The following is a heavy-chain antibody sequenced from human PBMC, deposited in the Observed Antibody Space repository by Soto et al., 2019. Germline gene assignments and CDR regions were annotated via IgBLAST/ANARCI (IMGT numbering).Heavy chain of an antibody. D-gene: IGHD1-26*01. Sequence: GGSLRLSCAASGFTFSSYAITWVRQAPGKGLEWVSVISGSGDRTHYADSVKGRFTISRDNSKNTLYLQMNSLRAEDTAVYYCAGGRGRYFYYGMDVWGQGTTVTVSS. CDR1: GFTFSSYA. CDR2: ISGSGDRT. CDR3: AGGRGRYFYYGMDV. J-gene: IGHJ6*02. V-gene: IGHV3-23*01.